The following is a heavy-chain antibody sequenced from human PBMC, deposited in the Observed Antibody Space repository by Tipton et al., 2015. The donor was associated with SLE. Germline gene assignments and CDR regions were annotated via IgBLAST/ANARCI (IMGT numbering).Heavy chain of an antibody. D-gene: IGHD6-19*01. CDR3: AKESGWYYFDY. CDR1: GFTVSSNY. Sequence: SLRLSCAASGFTVSSNYMSWVRQAPGKGLEWVSVIYSGGSTYYADSVKGRFTISRDNSKNTLYLQMNSLRAEDTAVYYCAKESGWYYFDYWGQGTLVTVSS. J-gene: IGHJ4*02. CDR2: IYSGGST. V-gene: IGHV3-53*01.